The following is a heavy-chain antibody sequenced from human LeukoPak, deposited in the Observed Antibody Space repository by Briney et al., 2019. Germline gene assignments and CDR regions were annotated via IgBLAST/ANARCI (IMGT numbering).Heavy chain of an antibody. V-gene: IGHV3-30*01. J-gene: IGHJ4*02. Sequence: GGSLRLSCSASGFVFSDYPLHWIRQSPGKGPEWVAVISFDGSHQYYADSVKGRFTVSRDTSKNTLFLQMNRLTIEDTAIYFCARDGRPPARVTASCFDSRGQGTLVTVS. CDR1: GFVFSDYP. CDR3: ARDGRPPARVTASCFDS. CDR2: ISFDGSHQ. D-gene: IGHD2-21*02.